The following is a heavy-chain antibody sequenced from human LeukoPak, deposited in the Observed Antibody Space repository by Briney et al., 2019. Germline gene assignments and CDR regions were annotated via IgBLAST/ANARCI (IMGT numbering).Heavy chain of an antibody. CDR3: ARLVDYDSSGYLDY. V-gene: IGHV4-59*08. D-gene: IGHD3-22*01. CDR2: IYHSGST. J-gene: IGHJ4*02. CDR1: GGSISSYY. Sequence: SETLSLTCTVSGGSISSYYWSWIRQPPGKGLEWIGYIYHSGSTNYNPSLKSRVTISVDTSKNQFSLKLSSVTAADTAVYYCARLVDYDSSGYLDYWGQGTLVTVSS.